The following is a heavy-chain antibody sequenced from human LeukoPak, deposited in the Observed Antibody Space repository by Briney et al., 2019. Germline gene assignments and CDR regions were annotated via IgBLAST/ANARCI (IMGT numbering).Heavy chain of an antibody. CDR2: IWHDGSVL. D-gene: IGHD3-10*01. J-gene: IGHJ4*02. CDR1: GFTLRSYG. V-gene: IGHV3-33*01. Sequence: PGRSLRLCCAASGFTLRSYGMHWVRQAPGEGLEWVAVIWHDGSVLDYSESVKGRFTVSRDNRKNTLYLQMDSLRVEDTAVYYCARDRGQDDPIDIWGQGTLVTVSS. CDR3: ARDRGQDDPIDI.